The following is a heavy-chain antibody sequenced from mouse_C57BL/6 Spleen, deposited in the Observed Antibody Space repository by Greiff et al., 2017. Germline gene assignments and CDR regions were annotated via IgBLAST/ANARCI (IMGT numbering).Heavy chain of an antibody. CDR3: ARGGYYGSSHFDY. CDR1: GFTFSDYG. J-gene: IGHJ2*01. CDR2: ISSGSSTI. D-gene: IGHD1-1*01. Sequence: EVKLMESGGGLVKPGGSLKLSCAASGFTFSDYGMHWVRQAPEKGLEWVAYISSGSSTIYYADTVKGRFTISRDNAKNTLFLQMTSLRSEDTAMYYCARGGYYGSSHFDYWGQGTTLTVSS. V-gene: IGHV5-17*01.